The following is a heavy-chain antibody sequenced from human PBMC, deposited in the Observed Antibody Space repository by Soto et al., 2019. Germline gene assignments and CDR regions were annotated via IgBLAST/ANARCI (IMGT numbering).Heavy chain of an antibody. CDR2: MKQDGSEI. D-gene: IGHD2-8*01. CDR3: ATGVYQRDY. Sequence: GGSLRLSCAASGFTFSSSWMTWVRQAPGKGLEWVANMKQDGSEIYYVDSVKGRFTISRDNAKNSLFLQMNSLRAEDTAIYYCATGVYQRDYWGQGTLVTVS. V-gene: IGHV3-7*03. CDR1: GFTFSSSW. J-gene: IGHJ4*02.